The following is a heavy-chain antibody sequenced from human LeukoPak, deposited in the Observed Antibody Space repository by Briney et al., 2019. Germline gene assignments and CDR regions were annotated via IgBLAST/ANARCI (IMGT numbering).Heavy chain of an antibody. CDR2: ISSSSSTI. J-gene: IGHJ4*02. V-gene: IGHV3-48*01. Sequence: GGSLRLSCAASGFTFSSYSMNWVRQAPGKGLEWVSYISSSSSTIYYADSVKGRFTISRDNAKNSLYLQMNSLRAEGTAVYYCARDRNRYTLDYWGQGTLVTVSS. CDR3: ARDRNRYTLDY. CDR1: GFTFSSYS. D-gene: IGHD1-14*01.